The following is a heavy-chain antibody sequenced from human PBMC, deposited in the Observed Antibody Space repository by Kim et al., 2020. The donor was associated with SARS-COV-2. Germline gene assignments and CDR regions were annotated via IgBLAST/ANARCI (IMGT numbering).Heavy chain of an antibody. CDR3: ARGSQLLMRSYLYYYMDV. Sequence: GGSLRLSCAASGFTFNTYWMNWVRQSPGKGLEWVANIKQDGSEKYYVDSVEGRFTISRDNADNSVFLQMNSLRAEDTAVYYCARGSQLLMRSYLYYYMDVWGKGTAVTVS. J-gene: IGHJ6*03. D-gene: IGHD2-2*01. CDR2: IKQDGSEK. V-gene: IGHV3-7*04. CDR1: GFTFNTYW.